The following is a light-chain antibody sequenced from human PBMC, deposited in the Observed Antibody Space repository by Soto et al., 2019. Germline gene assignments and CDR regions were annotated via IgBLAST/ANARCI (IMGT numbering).Light chain of an antibody. J-gene: IGLJ2*01. CDR3: QTWGTAIHDVV. CDR2: LNSDGSH. V-gene: IGLV4-69*01. CDR1: SGHSTYA. Sequence: QSVLTQSPSASASLGASVKLTCTLSSGHSTYAIAWHQQQPEKGPRYLMKLNSDGSHSKGDGIPDRFSASSSGAERHLTISSLQSEDEADYYCQTWGTAIHDVVFGGGTKLTVL.